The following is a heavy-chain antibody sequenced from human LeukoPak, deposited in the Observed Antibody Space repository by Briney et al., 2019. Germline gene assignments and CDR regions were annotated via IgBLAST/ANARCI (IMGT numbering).Heavy chain of an antibody. CDR1: GFTFSSYG. V-gene: IGHV3-30*18. J-gene: IGHJ4*02. CDR3: AKDFWRGARRGLWHDYYDSSGFGAFDY. D-gene: IGHD3-22*01. CDR2: ISYDGSNK. Sequence: PGGSLRLSCAASGFTFSSYGMHWVRQAPGKGLEWVAVISYDGSNKYYADSVKGRFTISRDNSKNTLYLQMNSLRAEDTAVYYCAKDFWRGARRGLWHDYYDSSGFGAFDYWGQGTLVTVSS.